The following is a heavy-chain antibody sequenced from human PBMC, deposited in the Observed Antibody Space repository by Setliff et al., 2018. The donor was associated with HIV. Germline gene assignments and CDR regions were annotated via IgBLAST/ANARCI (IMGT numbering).Heavy chain of an antibody. J-gene: IGHJ5*02. CDR2: IYYSGST. V-gene: IGHV4-61*08. D-gene: IGHD5-12*01. CDR1: GGSISSGAYY. CDR3: ARGKWQLRNWFDP. Sequence: PSETLSLTCTVSGGSISSGAYYWNWIRQPPGKGLEWIGYIYYSGSTNYNPSLKSRVTISVDTSKNQFSLKLSSVTAADTAVYYCARGKWQLRNWFDPWGQGTLVTVSS.